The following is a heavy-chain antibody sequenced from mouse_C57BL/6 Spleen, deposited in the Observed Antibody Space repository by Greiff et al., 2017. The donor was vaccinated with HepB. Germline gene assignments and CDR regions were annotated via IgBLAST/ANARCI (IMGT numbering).Heavy chain of an antibody. D-gene: IGHD2-3*01. CDR3: ARWLLQYFDV. J-gene: IGHJ1*03. Sequence: EVMLVESEGGLVQPGSSMKLSCTASGFTFSDYYMAWVRQVPEKGLEWVANINYDGSSTYYLDSLKSRFIISRDNAKNILYLQMSSLKSEDTATYYCARWLLQYFDVWGTGTTVTVSS. CDR1: GFTFSDYY. CDR2: INYDGSST. V-gene: IGHV5-16*01.